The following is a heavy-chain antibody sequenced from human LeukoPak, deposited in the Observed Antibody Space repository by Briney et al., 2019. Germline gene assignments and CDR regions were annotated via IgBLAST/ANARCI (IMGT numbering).Heavy chain of an antibody. Sequence: SETLSLTCTVSGGSISGSSYFWGWIRQPPGKGLEWIGYIYYSGSTNYNPSLKSRVTISVDTSKNQFSLKLSSVTAADTAVYYCASVQGGSDFDYWGQGTLVTVSS. CDR3: ASVQGGSDFDY. J-gene: IGHJ4*02. D-gene: IGHD1-26*01. CDR2: IYYSGST. CDR1: GGSISGSSYF. V-gene: IGHV4-61*05.